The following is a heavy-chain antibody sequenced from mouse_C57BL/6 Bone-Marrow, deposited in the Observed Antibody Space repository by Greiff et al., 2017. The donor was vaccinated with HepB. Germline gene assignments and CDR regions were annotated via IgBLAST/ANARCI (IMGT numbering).Heavy chain of an antibody. Sequence: VQLQQSGAELVRPGASVKLSCTASGFDIKDYYMHWVKQRPEQGLEWIGRIDPEDGDTEYAPKFQGKATMTADTSSNTAYLQLSSLTSEDTAVYYCTTFYYSNGFAYWGQGTLVTVSA. CDR1: GFDIKDYY. CDR2: IDPEDGDT. D-gene: IGHD2-5*01. V-gene: IGHV14-1*01. J-gene: IGHJ3*01. CDR3: TTFYYSNGFAY.